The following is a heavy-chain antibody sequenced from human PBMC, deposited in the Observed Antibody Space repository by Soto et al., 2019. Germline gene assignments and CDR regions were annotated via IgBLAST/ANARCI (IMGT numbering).Heavy chain of an antibody. CDR1: GYTFTSYD. CDR2: MNPNSGNT. V-gene: IGHV1-8*01. Sequence: QVQLVQSGAEVKKPGASVKVSCKASGYTFTSYDINWVRQATGQGLEWMGWMNPNSGNTGYAQRFQGRVTMTRNTSISTAYMELSSLRSEDTAVYYCAVDHPVDYYYGMDVWGQGTTVTVSS. CDR3: AVDHPVDYYYGMDV. D-gene: IGHD3-9*01. J-gene: IGHJ6*02.